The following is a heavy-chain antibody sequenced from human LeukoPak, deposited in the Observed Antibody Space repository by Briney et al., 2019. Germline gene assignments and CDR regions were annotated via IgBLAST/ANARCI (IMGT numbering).Heavy chain of an antibody. CDR2: ISGSGSGGST. V-gene: IGHV3-23*01. CDR3: ARDHYSDSSGYIPAGDTFDI. Sequence: PGGSLRLSCAASGFTFSSYAMSWVRQAPGKGLEWVSAISGSGSGGSTYYADSVKGRFTISRDNSKNTLYLQMNSLRAEDTAVYSCARDHYSDSSGYIPAGDTFDIWGQGTMVTVSS. CDR1: GFTFSSYA. D-gene: IGHD3-22*01. J-gene: IGHJ3*02.